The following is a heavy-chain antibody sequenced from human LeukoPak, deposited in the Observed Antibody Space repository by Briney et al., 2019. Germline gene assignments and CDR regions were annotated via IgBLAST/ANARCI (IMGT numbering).Heavy chain of an antibody. J-gene: IGHJ4*02. CDR2: TYYRSDWYT. Sequence: SQSLSLTCALSGDRVASNSAAWNWIRQSPSRGLEWLGRTYYRSDWYTDYAESVKSRITINPDTPKNQFSLQLNSVTPEDTAVYYCAREGNYFDYWGQGTLVTVSS. V-gene: IGHV6-1*01. D-gene: IGHD3-10*01. CDR1: GDRVASNSAA. CDR3: AREGNYFDY.